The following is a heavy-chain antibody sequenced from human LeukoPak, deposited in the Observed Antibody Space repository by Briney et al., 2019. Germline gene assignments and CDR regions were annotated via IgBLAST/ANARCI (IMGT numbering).Heavy chain of an antibody. Sequence: SETLSLTCTVSGGSISSSSYYWGWIRQPPGKGLKWIGSIYYSGSTYYNPSLKSRVTISVDTPKNQFSLKLSSVTAADTAVYYCARHSSSWYLFDYWRQGTLVTVSS. D-gene: IGHD6-13*01. CDR3: ARHSSSWYLFDY. CDR2: IYYSGST. J-gene: IGHJ4*02. CDR1: GGSISSSSYY. V-gene: IGHV4-39*07.